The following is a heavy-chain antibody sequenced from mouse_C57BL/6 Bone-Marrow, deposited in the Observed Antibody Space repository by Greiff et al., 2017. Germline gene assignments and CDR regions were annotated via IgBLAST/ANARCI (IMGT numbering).Heavy chain of an antibody. V-gene: IGHV1-55*01. CDR2: IYPGSGST. D-gene: IGHD1-1*01. CDR3: AREGATTVGFAY. CDR1: GYTFTSYW. Sequence: QVQLQQPGAELVKPGASVKMSCKASGYTFTSYWITWVKQRPGQGLEWIGDIYPGSGSTNYNEKFKSKATLTVDTSSGTAYMQLSSLTSEDSAVYYCAREGATTVGFAYWGQGTLVTVSA. J-gene: IGHJ3*01.